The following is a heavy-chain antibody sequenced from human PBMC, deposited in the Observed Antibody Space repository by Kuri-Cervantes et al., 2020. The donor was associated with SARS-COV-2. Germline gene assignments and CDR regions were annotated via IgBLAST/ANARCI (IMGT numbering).Heavy chain of an antibody. Sequence: GESLKISCAASGFTLSSYGMHWVRQAPGKGLEWVAVIWYDGSNKYYADSVKGRFTISRDNAKNMLFLQMNSLRAEDTAVYYCVRDGDHWNFDYWGQGTLVTVSS. CDR1: GFTLSSYG. CDR3: VRDGDHWNFDY. J-gene: IGHJ4*02. V-gene: IGHV3-33*01. CDR2: IWYDGSNK. D-gene: IGHD1-1*01.